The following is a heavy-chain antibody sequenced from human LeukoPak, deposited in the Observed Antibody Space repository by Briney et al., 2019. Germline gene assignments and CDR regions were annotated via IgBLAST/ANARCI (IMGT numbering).Heavy chain of an antibody. CDR2: ISGSGGST. CDR1: GFIFSSYA. Sequence: GGSLRLSCAASGFIFSSYAMSWVRQAPGKGLEWVSAISGSGGSTYYADSVKGRFTISRDNSKNTLYLQMNSLRAEDTAVYYCAKVLRFLENAFDIWGQGTMVTVSS. CDR3: AKVLRFLENAFDI. J-gene: IGHJ3*02. V-gene: IGHV3-23*01. D-gene: IGHD3-3*01.